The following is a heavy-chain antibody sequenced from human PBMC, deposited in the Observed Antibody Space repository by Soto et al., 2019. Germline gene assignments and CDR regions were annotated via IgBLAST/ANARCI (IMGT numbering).Heavy chain of an antibody. V-gene: IGHV4-39*02. D-gene: IGHD3-22*01. J-gene: IGHJ5*02. CDR2: TFYSGST. CDR3: ARHKTTMLTVVSAFDP. Sequence: SETLSLTCTVSGGSFTGHFWSWVRQPPGKGLEWLGSTFYSGSTFYNPALKSRVTFSVDTSKNHFSLKLSSVTAADTAVYYCARHKTTMLTVVSAFDPWGQGTRVTVSS. CDR1: GGSFTGHF.